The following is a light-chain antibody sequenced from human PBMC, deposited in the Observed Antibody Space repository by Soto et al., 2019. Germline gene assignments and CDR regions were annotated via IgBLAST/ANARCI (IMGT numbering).Light chain of an antibody. CDR2: NSS. CDR3: QHYNSYSEA. Sequence: DIHRSQSPSAMSASVVYRVTITFLASQTISIWLAWYHQKPGKAPKLLIYNSSTLKSGVPSRFSGSGSGTEITLTISSLQPDDFATYYCQHYNSYSEAFGQGTKVDI. V-gene: IGKV1-5*03. CDR1: QTISIW. J-gene: IGKJ1*01.